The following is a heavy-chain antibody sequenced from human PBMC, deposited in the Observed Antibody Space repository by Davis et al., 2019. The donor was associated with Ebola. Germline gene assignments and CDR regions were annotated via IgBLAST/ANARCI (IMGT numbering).Heavy chain of an antibody. D-gene: IGHD2/OR15-2a*01. Sequence: PGGSLRLSCAASGFTFSSYSMNWVRQAPGKGLEWVSYISSSSSTIYYADSVRGRFTISRDNAKNTLYLQMDSLRAEDTAVYHCARVIHFPGIGTDVWGQGATVTVSS. V-gene: IGHV3-48*04. CDR3: ARVIHFPGIGTDV. CDR2: ISSSSSTI. J-gene: IGHJ6*02. CDR1: GFTFSSYS.